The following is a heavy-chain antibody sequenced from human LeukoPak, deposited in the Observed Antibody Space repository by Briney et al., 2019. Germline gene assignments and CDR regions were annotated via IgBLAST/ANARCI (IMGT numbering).Heavy chain of an antibody. J-gene: IGHJ6*02. Sequence: SETLSLTCTVSGGSISSYYWSWIRQPAGKGLEWIGRIYTSGSTNYNPSLKSRVTMSVDTSKDQFSLKLSSVTAADTAVYYCARGIVVVLAATPYYYGMDVWGQGTTVTVSS. V-gene: IGHV4-4*07. CDR2: IYTSGST. CDR3: ARGIVVVLAATPYYYGMDV. CDR1: GGSISSYY. D-gene: IGHD2-15*01.